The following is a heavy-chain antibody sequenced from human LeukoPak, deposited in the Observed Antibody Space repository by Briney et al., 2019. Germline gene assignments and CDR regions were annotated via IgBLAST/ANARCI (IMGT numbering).Heavy chain of an antibody. V-gene: IGHV3-48*01. CDR2: ISSSSNNI. CDR3: ARRGP. CDR1: GFTFSSYS. Sequence: GGSLRLSCAASGFTFSSYSMSWVRQAPGKGLEWFSYISSSSNNIYYADSVKGRFTISRDDAKNSLYLQMNSLRAEDTAVYYCARRGPWGQGTLVTVSS. J-gene: IGHJ5*02.